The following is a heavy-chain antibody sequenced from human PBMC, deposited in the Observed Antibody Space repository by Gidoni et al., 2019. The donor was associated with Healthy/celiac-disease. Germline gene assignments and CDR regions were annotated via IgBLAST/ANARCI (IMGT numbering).Heavy chain of an antibody. CDR2: ISGSGGST. Sequence: EVQLLESGGGLLQPGGSLRLSCAASGFTFSSYAISWVRQAPGKGLEWVSAISGSGGSTYYADSVKGRFTSSRDNSKNTLYLQMNSLRAEDTAVYYCAKDIKLVPEYFQHWGQGTLVTVSS. CDR1: GFTFSSYA. CDR3: AKDIKLVPEYFQH. D-gene: IGHD6-13*01. V-gene: IGHV3-23*01. J-gene: IGHJ1*01.